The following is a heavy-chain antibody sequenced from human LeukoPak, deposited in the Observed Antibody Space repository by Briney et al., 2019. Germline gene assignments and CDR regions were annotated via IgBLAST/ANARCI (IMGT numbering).Heavy chain of an antibody. Sequence: ASVTLSCKASGYTFTSYGISWVRQAPGQGLELMGCISAYNGNTNYAQKLQGRVTMTTDTSTSTAYMELRRLRSDDSAVYYCARDYYDSSGYYYGSEFFDYWGQGTLVTVSS. J-gene: IGHJ4*02. CDR3: ARDYYDSSGYYYGSEFFDY. CDR2: ISAYNGNT. D-gene: IGHD3-22*01. V-gene: IGHV1-18*01. CDR1: GYTFTSYG.